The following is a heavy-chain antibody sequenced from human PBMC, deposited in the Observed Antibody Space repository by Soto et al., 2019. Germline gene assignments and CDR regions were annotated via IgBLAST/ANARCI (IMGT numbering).Heavy chain of an antibody. V-gene: IGHV4-34*01. Sequence: SETLSLTCAVYGGSFSGYYWSWIRQPPGKGLEWIGEINHSGSTNYNPSLKSRVTISVDTSKNQFSLKLSSVTAADTAVYYCARGGRNIVVVVAATPYYFDYWGQGTLVTVSS. CDR1: GGSFSGYY. D-gene: IGHD2-15*01. J-gene: IGHJ4*02. CDR3: ARGGRNIVVVVAATPYYFDY. CDR2: INHSGST.